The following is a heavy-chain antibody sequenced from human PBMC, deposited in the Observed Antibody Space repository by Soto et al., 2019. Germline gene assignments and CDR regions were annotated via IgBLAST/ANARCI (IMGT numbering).Heavy chain of an antibody. D-gene: IGHD5-12*01. CDR3: ARGSIVATMRLGY. J-gene: IGHJ4*02. CDR1: GYTFTSYA. CDR2: INAGNGNT. V-gene: IGHV1-3*01. Sequence: ASVKVSCKASGYTFTSYAMHWVRQAPGQRREWMGWINAGNGNTKYSQKFQGRVTITRDTSASTAYMELSSLRSEDTAVYYCARGSIVATMRLGYWGQGTLVTSPQ.